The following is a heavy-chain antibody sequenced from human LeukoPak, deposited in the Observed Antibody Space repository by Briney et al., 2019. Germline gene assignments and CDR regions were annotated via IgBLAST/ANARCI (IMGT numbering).Heavy chain of an antibody. D-gene: IGHD5-12*01. Sequence: ASVKVSCKASGGTFSSYAISWVRQAPGQGLEWMGWINTNTGIPTYAQGFTGRFVFSLDTSVSTAYLQISSLKAEDTAVYYCARGAFGGYDFASSDYWGQGTLVTVSS. J-gene: IGHJ4*02. V-gene: IGHV7-4-1*02. CDR3: ARGAFGGYDFASSDY. CDR2: INTNTGIP. CDR1: GGTFSSYA.